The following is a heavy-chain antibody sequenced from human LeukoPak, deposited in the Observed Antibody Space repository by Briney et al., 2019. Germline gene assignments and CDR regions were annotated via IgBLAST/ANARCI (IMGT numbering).Heavy chain of an antibody. V-gene: IGHV1-46*01. CDR3: AREESGGYFDY. CDR2: SNPSGVGT. D-gene: IGHD2-8*02. CDR1: GYTFTSYY. Sequence: ASVKVSCKASGYTFTSYYMHWVRQAPGQGLEWMGVSNPSGVGTDYAQKFQGRVTMTRDTSTTTVYMELSSLRSEDTAVYYCAREESGGYFDYWGQGTLVTVSS. J-gene: IGHJ4*02.